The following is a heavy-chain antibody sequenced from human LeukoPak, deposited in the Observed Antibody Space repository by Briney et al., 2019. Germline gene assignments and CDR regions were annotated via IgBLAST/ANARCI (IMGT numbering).Heavy chain of an antibody. CDR2: IGISGTKT. D-gene: IGHD1-26*01. Sequence: GGSLRLSCAASDFDFSSHAMTWVRRAPGKGLEWVSAIGISGTKTYYGDSVKGRFLISRDNSKNTLYLQMNSLRAEDTAVYYCAKLGSYQHFDYWGQGTLVTVSS. V-gene: IGHV3-23*01. CDR1: DFDFSSHA. CDR3: AKLGSYQHFDY. J-gene: IGHJ4*02.